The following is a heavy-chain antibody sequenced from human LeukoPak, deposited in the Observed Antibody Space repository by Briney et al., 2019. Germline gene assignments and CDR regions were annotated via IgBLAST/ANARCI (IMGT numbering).Heavy chain of an antibody. V-gene: IGHV4-38-2*01. CDR1: GYSISSGYY. CDR2: IYHSGCT. D-gene: IGHD2-21*01. J-gene: IGHJ4*02. CDR3: ARHVAYGGDCRL. Sequence: PSETLSLTCAVSGYSISSGYYWGWIRQPPGKGLEWIGSIYHSGCTYYNPTLKSRVTMSVDTSKNQFSLKLSSVTAADTAVYYCARHVAYGGDCRLWGQGTLVTVSS.